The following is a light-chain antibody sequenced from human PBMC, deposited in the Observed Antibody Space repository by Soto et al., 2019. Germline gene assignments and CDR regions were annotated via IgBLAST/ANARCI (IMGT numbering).Light chain of an antibody. V-gene: IGKV3-11*01. CDR3: QQRSNWPPIT. CDR2: DAS. J-gene: IGKJ5*01. Sequence: EIVMTQSPATLSVSPVGRTTLSCRSSQSISGTLAWYQQKPGQAPRLLIYDASNRATGIPARFSGSGSGTDYTLTISSLEPEDFAVYYCQQRSNWPPITFGQGTRLEIK. CDR1: QSISGT.